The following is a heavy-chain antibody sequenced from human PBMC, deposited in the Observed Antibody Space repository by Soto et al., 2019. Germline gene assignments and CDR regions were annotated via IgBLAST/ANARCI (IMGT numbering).Heavy chain of an antibody. CDR2: IYYSGST. D-gene: IGHD6-13*01. CDR3: ARQGAAAPTWGGYYFDY. V-gene: IGHV4-39*01. CDR1: GGSISSSSYY. Sequence: SETLSLTCTVSGGSISSSSYYWGWIRQPPGKGLEWIGSIYYSGSTYYNPSLKSRVTISVDTSKNQFSLKLSSVTAADTAVYYCARQGAAAPTWGGYYFDYWGQGTLVTVSS. J-gene: IGHJ4*02.